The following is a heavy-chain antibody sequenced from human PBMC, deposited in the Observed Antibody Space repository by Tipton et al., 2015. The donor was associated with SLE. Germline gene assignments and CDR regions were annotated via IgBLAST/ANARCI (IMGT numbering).Heavy chain of an antibody. CDR1: GGTFSSYA. V-gene: IGHV1-46*01. CDR3: ARVVGVGAMGY. CDR2: INPSGGST. D-gene: IGHD1-26*01. J-gene: IGHJ4*02. Sequence: QVQLVQSGAEVKKPGSSVKVSCKASGGTFSSYAISWVRQAPGQGLEWMGIINPSGGSTSYAQKFQGRVTMTRDTSTSTVYMELSSLRSEDTAMYYCARVVGVGAMGYWGQGTLVTVSS.